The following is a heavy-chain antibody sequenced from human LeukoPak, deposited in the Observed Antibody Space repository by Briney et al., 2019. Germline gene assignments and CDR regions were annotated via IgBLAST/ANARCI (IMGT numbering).Heavy chain of an antibody. D-gene: IGHD3-10*01. J-gene: IGHJ6*03. CDR2: ISGSGITI. CDR1: GFTFTNYG. Sequence: GGTLRLSCAASGFTFTNYGMTWVRQAPGKGLEWVSTISGSGITIYYADSVKGRVTISRDTSKNTLYLQMHSLRAEDTAVYYCARRLGAMVRGVISVYMDVWGKGTTVTISS. V-gene: IGHV3-23*01. CDR3: ARRLGAMVRGVISVYMDV.